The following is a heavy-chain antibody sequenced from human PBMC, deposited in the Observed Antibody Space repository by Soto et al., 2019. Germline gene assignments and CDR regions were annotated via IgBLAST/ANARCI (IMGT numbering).Heavy chain of an antibody. V-gene: IGHV4-34*01. CDR1: GGSFSGYY. Sequence: SETLSLTCAVYGGSFSGYYWSWIRQPPGKGLEWIGEINHSGSTNYNPSLKSRVTISVDTSKNQFSLKLSSVTAADTAVYYCARVSSVYFDYLGQGNLVTVSS. J-gene: IGHJ4*02. CDR3: ARVSSVYFDY. CDR2: INHSGST.